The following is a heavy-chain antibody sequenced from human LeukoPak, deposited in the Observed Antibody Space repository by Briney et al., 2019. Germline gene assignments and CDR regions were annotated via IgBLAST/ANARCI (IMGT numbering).Heavy chain of an antibody. V-gene: IGHV1-46*01. J-gene: IGHJ4*02. CDR3: AKVRSGYMYGAFDY. CDR1: GYTFTSYF. Sequence: ASVKVSCKASGYTFTSYFLHWVRQAPGQGLEWMGIINPSVGNTSYAQKFQGRVTMTRDMSTSTVYMELSSLRSEDTAVYYCAKVRSGYMYGAFDYWGQGTLVTVSS. CDR2: INPSVGNT. D-gene: IGHD5-18*01.